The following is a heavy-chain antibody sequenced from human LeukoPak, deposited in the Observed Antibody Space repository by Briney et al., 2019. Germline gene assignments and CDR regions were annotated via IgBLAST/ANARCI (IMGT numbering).Heavy chain of an antibody. D-gene: IGHD3-16*02. CDR3: AKPSDYDYVWGSYRYPDL. CDR1: GFTFSSYW. J-gene: IGHJ2*01. CDR2: INSDGSST. Sequence: GGSLRLSCAASGFTFSSYWMHWVRQAPGKGLVWVSRINSDGSSTSYADSVKGRFTVSRDNSKNTLYLQMNSLRAEDTAVYYCAKPSDYDYVWGSYRYPDLWGRGTLVIVSS. V-gene: IGHV3-74*01.